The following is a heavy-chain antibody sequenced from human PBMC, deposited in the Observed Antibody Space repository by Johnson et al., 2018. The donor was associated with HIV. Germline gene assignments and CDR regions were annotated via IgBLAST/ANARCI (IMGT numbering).Heavy chain of an antibody. Sequence: QVQLVESGGGVVQPGRSLRLSCVASGFTFSSSGMHWVRQAPGKGLEWVAVISYDGRNKYYADSVKGRFIISRDTSKNTLYLQMNSLIAEDTAVYCCAKVIRQLWLSDAFYIWGQGTMVTVSS. CDR1: GFTFSSSG. V-gene: IGHV3-30*18. D-gene: IGHD5-18*01. CDR3: AKVIRQLWLSDAFYI. CDR2: ISYDGRNK. J-gene: IGHJ3*02.